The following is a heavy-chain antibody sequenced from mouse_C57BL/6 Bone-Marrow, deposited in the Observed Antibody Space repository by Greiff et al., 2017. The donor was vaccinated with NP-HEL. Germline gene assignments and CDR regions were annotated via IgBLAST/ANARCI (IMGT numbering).Heavy chain of an antibody. J-gene: IGHJ4*01. V-gene: IGHV1-26*01. Sequence: VQLQQSGPELVKPGASVKISCKASGYTFTDYYMNWVKQSHGKSLEWIGDINPNNGGTSYNQKFKGKATLTVDKSSSTAYMELRSLTSEDSAVYYCARETYYSFYYAMDYWGQGTSVTVSS. D-gene: IGHD2-12*01. CDR1: GYTFTDYY. CDR3: ARETYYSFYYAMDY. CDR2: INPNNGGT.